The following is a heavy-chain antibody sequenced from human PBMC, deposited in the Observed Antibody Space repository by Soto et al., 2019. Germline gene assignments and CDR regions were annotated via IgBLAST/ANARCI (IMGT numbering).Heavy chain of an antibody. CDR1: GFNFDDYA. CDR3: ARASVALLRYFDWLGGEYNWFDP. CDR2: INSDGSST. D-gene: IGHD3-9*01. J-gene: IGHJ5*02. Sequence: GGSLRLSCAASGFNFDDYAMHWVRQAPGNGLVWVARINSDGSSTIYADSVKGRFTISRDNAKNTLYLQMNSLRAEDTAVYYCARASVALLRYFDWLGGEYNWFDPWGQGTLVTVSS. V-gene: IGHV3-74*01.